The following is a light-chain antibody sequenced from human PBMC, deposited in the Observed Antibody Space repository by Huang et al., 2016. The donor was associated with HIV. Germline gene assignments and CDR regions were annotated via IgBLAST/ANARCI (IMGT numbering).Light chain of an antibody. CDR3: QQYDIHPLT. CDR1: LDINNF. Sequence: IRMTQSPSALSASTGDRVTITCRANLDINNFLAWYQQRQGSVTELLIYAASTLQIGVPSRFSGNGSGTDFTLTIGCLHSEDVATYYFQQYDIHPLTFGPGTRVDIK. V-gene: IGKV1-8*01. CDR2: AAS. J-gene: IGKJ3*01.